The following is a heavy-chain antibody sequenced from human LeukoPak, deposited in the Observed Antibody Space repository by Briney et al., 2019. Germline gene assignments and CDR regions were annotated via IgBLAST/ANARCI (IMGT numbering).Heavy chain of an antibody. CDR2: ISSSSSTI. V-gene: IGHV3-48*01. J-gene: IGHJ4*02. CDR3: ARDLLRNDFDY. CDR1: GFTFSSYS. Sequence: AGGSLRLSCAASGFTFSSYSMNWVRQAPGKGLEWVSYISSSSSTIYYADSVKGRFTISRDNAKNSLYLQMNSLRAEDTAVYYCARDLLRNDFDYWGQGTLVTVSS.